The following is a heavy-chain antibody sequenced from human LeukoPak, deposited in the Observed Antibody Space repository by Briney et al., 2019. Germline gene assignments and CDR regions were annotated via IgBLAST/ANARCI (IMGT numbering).Heavy chain of an antibody. D-gene: IGHD6-13*01. CDR3: ARGSSWPEYFQH. Sequence: SETLSLTCTVSGGSISSYYWSWIRQPPGKGLEWIGYIYYSGSTNYNPSLKRRVTISVDTSKIQFSLKLSSVTAADTAVYYCARGSSWPEYFQHWGQGTLVTVSS. J-gene: IGHJ1*01. CDR2: IYYSGST. V-gene: IGHV4-59*01. CDR1: GGSISSYY.